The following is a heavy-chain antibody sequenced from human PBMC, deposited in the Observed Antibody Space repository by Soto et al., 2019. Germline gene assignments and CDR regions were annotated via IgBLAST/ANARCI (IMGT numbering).Heavy chain of an antibody. CDR2: ISYDGSNK. CDR3: AKETGPRWLQHEFYFDY. J-gene: IGHJ4*02. Sequence: GGSLRLSCAASGFTFSSYGMHWVRQAPGKGLEWVAVISYDGSNKYYADSVKGRFTISRDNSKNTLYLQMSSLRAEDTAVYYCAKETGPRWLQHEFYFDYWGQGTLVTVSS. CDR1: GFTFSSYG. V-gene: IGHV3-30*18. D-gene: IGHD5-12*01.